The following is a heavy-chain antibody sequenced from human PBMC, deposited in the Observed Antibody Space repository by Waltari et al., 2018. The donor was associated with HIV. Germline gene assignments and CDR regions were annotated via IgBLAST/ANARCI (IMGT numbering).Heavy chain of an antibody. CDR1: GITVSSNY. CDR2: IYSGGST. V-gene: IGHV3-53*01. D-gene: IGHD3-3*01. J-gene: IGHJ4*02. CDR3: ARARTYYDFWSGNYSPDYFDY. Sequence: EVQLVESGGGLIQPGGSLRLSCAASGITVSSNYMTWVRQAPGKWLEWVAVIYSGGSTYYADSVKGRFTISRDNSKNTLYLQMNSLRAEDTAVYYCARARTYYDFWSGNYSPDYFDYWGQGTLITVSS.